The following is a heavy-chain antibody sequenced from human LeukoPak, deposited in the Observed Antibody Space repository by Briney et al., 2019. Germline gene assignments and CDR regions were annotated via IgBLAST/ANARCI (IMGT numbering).Heavy chain of an antibody. CDR1: GFTVSSTY. V-gene: IGHV3-23*01. J-gene: IGHJ4*02. D-gene: IGHD2-15*01. CDR3: AKMGVVGARSADLHYFDY. CDR2: ISGRGVST. Sequence: GGSLRLSCAVSGFTVSSTYTSWVRQAPGKGLEWVSAISGRGVSTYYADSVKGRFTISRDSAKNTLYLQMNSLRAEDTGVYYCAKMGVVGARSADLHYFDYWGQGTLVTVST.